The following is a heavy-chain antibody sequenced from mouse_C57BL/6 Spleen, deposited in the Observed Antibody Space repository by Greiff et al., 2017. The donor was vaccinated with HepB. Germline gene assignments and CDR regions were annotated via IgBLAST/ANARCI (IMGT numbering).Heavy chain of an antibody. CDR3: ARSDSNSFAY. CDR1: GYTFTSYT. CDR2: INPSSGYT. Sequence: QVQLKQSGAELARPGASVKMSCKASGYTFTSYTMHWVKQRPGQGLEWIGYINPSSGYTKYNQKFKDKATLTADKSSSTAYMQLSSLTSEDSAVYYCARSDSNSFAYWGQGTLVTVSA. D-gene: IGHD2-5*01. V-gene: IGHV1-4*01. J-gene: IGHJ3*01.